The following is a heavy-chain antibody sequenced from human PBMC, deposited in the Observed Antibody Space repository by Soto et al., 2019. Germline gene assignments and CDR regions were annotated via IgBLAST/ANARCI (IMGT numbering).Heavy chain of an antibody. D-gene: IGHD2-8*01. CDR3: ARGNTNDGFDI. CDR2: ISYDGSNK. Sequence: HPAWCPGLSCASSGVTFNISAMDGARQTTGKGLEWVAVISYDGSNKYYADSVKGRFTISRDNSKNTLYLQMNSLRAEDTAVYYCARGNTNDGFDIWGQGTMVTVSS. V-gene: IGHV3-30-3*01. J-gene: IGHJ3*02. CDR1: GVTFNISA.